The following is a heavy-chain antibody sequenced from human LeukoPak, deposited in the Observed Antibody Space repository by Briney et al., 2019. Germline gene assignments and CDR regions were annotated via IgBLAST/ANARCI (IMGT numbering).Heavy chain of an antibody. CDR1: GGSFSGYY. J-gene: IGHJ6*03. Sequence: SETLSLTCAVYGGSFSGYYWSWIRQPPGKGLEWIGEINHSGSTNYNPSLKSRVTISVDTSKNQFSLKLSSVTAADTAVYYCARGPRAYYYYYMDVWGKGTTVTISS. CDR2: INHSGST. D-gene: IGHD1-26*01. V-gene: IGHV4-34*01. CDR3: ARGPRAYYYYYMDV.